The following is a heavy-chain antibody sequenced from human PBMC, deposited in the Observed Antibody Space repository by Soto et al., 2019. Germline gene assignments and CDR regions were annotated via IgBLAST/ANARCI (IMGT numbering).Heavy chain of an antibody. CDR3: ARDRTHYYGPGSYYGRSWFDP. J-gene: IGHJ5*02. D-gene: IGHD3-10*01. CDR2: ISAYNGNT. Sequence: QVQLVQSGAEVKKPGASVKVSCKASGYTFTSYGISWVRQAPGQGLEWMGWISAYNGNTNYAQKLQGRVTMTTDTSTSTAYMELRSLRSDDTAVYYCARDRTHYYGPGSYYGRSWFDPWGQGTLVTVSS. V-gene: IGHV1-18*01. CDR1: GYTFTSYG.